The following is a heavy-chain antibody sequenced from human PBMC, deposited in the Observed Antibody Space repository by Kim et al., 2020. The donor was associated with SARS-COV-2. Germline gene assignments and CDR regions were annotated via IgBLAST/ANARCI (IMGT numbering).Heavy chain of an antibody. Sequence: SSSYTNYADSVKGRFTISRDNAKNSLYLQINSLRAEDTAVYYCARELIPWGQGTLVTVSS. CDR2: SSSYT. J-gene: IGHJ5*02. CDR3: ARELIP. V-gene: IGHV3-11*05.